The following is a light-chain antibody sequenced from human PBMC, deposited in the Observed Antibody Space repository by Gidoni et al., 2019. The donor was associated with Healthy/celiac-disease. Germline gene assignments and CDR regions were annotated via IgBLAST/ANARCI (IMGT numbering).Light chain of an antibody. J-gene: IGKJ1*01. CDR1: QSVLYSSNNKNY. CDR2: WAS. Sequence: DIGMTQSPDSLAVSLGERATINCKSSQSVLYSSNNKNYLAWYQQKPGQPPKLLIYWASTRESGVPDRFSGSGSGTAFTLPISSLQAEDVAVYYCQQYYSTPPWTFGQGTKVEIK. CDR3: QQYYSTPPWT. V-gene: IGKV4-1*01.